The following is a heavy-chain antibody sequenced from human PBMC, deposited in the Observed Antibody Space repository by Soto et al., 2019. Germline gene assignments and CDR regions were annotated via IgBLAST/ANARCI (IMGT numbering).Heavy chain of an antibody. V-gene: IGHV1-46*01. J-gene: IGHJ4*02. CDR2: INPSSGTT. CDR1: GYILSHCF. CDR3: AISLGATTSLFDY. Sequence: QVQLVQSGAEMKQPGASVKLSCQASGYILSHCFMHWVRQAPGQGLEWMGGINPSSGTTTYAQKCQGRVTVTRDTSTSTVYMELSSLGSGDTAMYYCAISLGATTSLFDYWGQGSLVTVSA. D-gene: IGHD1-26*01.